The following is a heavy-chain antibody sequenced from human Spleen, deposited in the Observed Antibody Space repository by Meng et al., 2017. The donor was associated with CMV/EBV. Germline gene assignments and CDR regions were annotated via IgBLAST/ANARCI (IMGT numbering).Heavy chain of an antibody. CDR1: GGSLSTHN. J-gene: IGHJ4*02. CDR2: INHSGST. CDR3: ARDSSGWYDGYFDS. Sequence: SETLSLTCAVYGGSLSTHNWTWIRQPPGKGLEWIGEINHSGSTNYNPSLKSRVTISLDMSKNQFSLGLTSVTAADTAVYYCARDSSGWYDGYFDSWGQGTLVTVSS. V-gene: IGHV4-34*01. D-gene: IGHD6-19*01.